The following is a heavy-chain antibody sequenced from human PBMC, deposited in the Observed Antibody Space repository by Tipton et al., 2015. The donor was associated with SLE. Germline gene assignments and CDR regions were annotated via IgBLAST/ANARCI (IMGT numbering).Heavy chain of an antibody. V-gene: IGHV4-61*09. CDR2: IYTSGST. J-gene: IGHJ4*02. CDR1: GGSISSGSYY. CDR3: ARDPRGYSNSED. D-gene: IGHD6-6*01. Sequence: TLSLTCTVSGGSISSGSYYWSWIRQPAGKGLEWIGYIYTSGSTNYNPSLKSRVTISVDTSKNQFSLKLSSVTAADTAVYYCARDPRGYSNSEDWGRGTLVTVSS.